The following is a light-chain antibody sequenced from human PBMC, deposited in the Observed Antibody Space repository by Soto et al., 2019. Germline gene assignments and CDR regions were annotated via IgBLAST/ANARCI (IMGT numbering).Light chain of an antibody. CDR3: QQYNNWPLLFT. V-gene: IGKV3-15*01. CDR1: QSLSSN. Sequence: EIVMTQSPVTLSVSPGERATLSCRASQSLSSNLAWYQQKPGQPPRLLIYDASIRATGIPARFSGSGSGTEFTLTISSLQSEDFAVYYCQQYNNWPLLFTFGPGTKVDVK. J-gene: IGKJ3*01. CDR2: DAS.